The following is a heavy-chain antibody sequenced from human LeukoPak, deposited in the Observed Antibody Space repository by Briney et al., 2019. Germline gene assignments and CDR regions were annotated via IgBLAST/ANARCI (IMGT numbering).Heavy chain of an antibody. CDR1: GYTFSSFY. CDR2: INPDGGGT. D-gene: IGHD2-21*02. CDR3: AREGDDAYWYFDL. Sequence: ASVKVSCKASGYTFSSFYVHWMRQAPGQGLEWVGWINPDGGGTKFSQKFQGRVTMTRDTTIDTVYMELSSLRFDDTAVFYCAREGDDAYWYFDLWGRGTLVTVSS. V-gene: IGHV1-2*02. J-gene: IGHJ2*01.